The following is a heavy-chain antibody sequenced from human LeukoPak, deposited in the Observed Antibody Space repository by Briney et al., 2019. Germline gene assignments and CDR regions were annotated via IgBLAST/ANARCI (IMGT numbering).Heavy chain of an antibody. CDR2: ISYDTNDK. V-gene: IGHV3-30*03. D-gene: IGHD1-26*01. Sequence: GGSLRLSCAASGFTFSLYGMHWVRQAPGKGLESVAVISYDTNDKYYADSVKGRFTIFRDNAKNTLYLQTNSLRAEDTAVYYCVRDLGGRSGHWGQGTLVTVSS. CDR3: VRDLGGRSGH. CDR1: GFTFSLYG. J-gene: IGHJ4*02.